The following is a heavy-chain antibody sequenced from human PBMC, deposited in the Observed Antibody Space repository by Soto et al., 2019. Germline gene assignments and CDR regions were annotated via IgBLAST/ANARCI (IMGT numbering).Heavy chain of an antibody. CDR3: ARDLLPTQPYSSGWYVPGNWFDP. Sequence: GGSLRLSCAASGFTFSSYAMHWVRQAPGKGLEYVSAISSNGGSTYYANSVKGRFTISRDNSKNTLYLQMGSLRAEDMAVYYCARDLLPTQPYSSGWYVPGNWFDPWGQGTLVTVSS. CDR1: GFTFSSYA. V-gene: IGHV3-64*01. J-gene: IGHJ5*02. CDR2: ISSNGGST. D-gene: IGHD6-19*01.